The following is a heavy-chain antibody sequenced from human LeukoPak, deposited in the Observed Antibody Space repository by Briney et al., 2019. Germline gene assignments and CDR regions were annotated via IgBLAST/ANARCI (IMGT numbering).Heavy chain of an antibody. CDR2: IYYSGST. CDR3: ARHGGSIATHLEV. Sequence: SETLSLTCTVSGGSISSSSYYWGWIRQPPGTGLEWIGSIYYSGSTYYNPSLKSRVTISVDTSKNQFSLKLSSVTAADTAVYYCARHGGSIATHLEVWGQGTLVTVS. CDR1: GGSISSSSYY. V-gene: IGHV4-39*01. J-gene: IGHJ4*02. D-gene: IGHD6-6*01.